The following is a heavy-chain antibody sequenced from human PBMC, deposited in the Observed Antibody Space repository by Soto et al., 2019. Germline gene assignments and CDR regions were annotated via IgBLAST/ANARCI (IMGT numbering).Heavy chain of an antibody. V-gene: IGHV3-21*01. CDR2: ITGTSAFT. CDR1: GFVFSDFQ. J-gene: IGHJ4*02. D-gene: IGHD3-16*01. CDR3: ARDNLAFQGAFDL. Sequence: WSLRLSFSSSGFVFSDFQFNWVRQAPGGGLEWLSSITGTSAFTEYAESIEGRFTISRDNPNKLLFLHMDNLRPEDTAVYYCARDNLAFQGAFDLWGQGTLVTVSS.